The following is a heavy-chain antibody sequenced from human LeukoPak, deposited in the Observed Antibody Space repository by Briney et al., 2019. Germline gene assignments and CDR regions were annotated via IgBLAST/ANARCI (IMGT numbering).Heavy chain of an antibody. Sequence: SPSETLSLTCTVSGGSISSYYWSWIRQPAGKGLEWIGRIYTSGSTNYNPSLKSRVTISVDTSKNQFSLKLSSVTAADTAVYYCARDGYSYGYEDYWGQGTLVTVSS. CDR2: IYTSGST. D-gene: IGHD5-18*01. J-gene: IGHJ4*02. CDR3: ARDGYSYGYEDY. V-gene: IGHV4-4*07. CDR1: GGSISSYY.